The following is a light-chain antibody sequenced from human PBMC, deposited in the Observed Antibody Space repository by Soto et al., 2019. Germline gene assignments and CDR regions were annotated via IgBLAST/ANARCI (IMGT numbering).Light chain of an antibody. CDR2: DVT. Sequence: QSVLTQPRSVSGSPGPSVTISCTGTKSDVGGYNYVSWYQHHPGKAPKLVISDVTERPSGAPDGFSGSKSGNTASLTISGLQADDEADYFCCSYEDTYVFGTGTQLTVL. V-gene: IGLV2-11*01. CDR1: KSDVGGYNY. CDR3: CSYEDTYV. J-gene: IGLJ1*01.